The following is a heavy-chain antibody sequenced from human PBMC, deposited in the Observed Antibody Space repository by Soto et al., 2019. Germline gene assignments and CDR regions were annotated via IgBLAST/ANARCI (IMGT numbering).Heavy chain of an antibody. V-gene: IGHV3-23*01. CDR3: AKIRAAGRDAFDI. CDR2: ISGSGGST. D-gene: IGHD6-13*01. Sequence: GGSLRLSCAASGFTFSSYAMSWVRQAPGKGLEWVSAISGSGGSTYYADSVKGRFTISRDNSKNTLYLQMNSLGAEDTAVYYCAKIRAAGRDAFDIWGQGTMVTVSS. J-gene: IGHJ3*02. CDR1: GFTFSSYA.